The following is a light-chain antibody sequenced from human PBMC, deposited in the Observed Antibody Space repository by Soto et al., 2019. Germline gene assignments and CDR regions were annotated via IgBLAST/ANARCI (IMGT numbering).Light chain of an antibody. Sequence: EIVLTQSPATLSLFPGERATLSCRASQSVNNYLAWYQQKPGQAPRLLIYDASNRATGIPARFSGSGSETDFTLTISSLEPEDFAVYYCQQRSNWPPFTFGGGTKVDIK. CDR2: DAS. V-gene: IGKV3-11*01. CDR1: QSVNNY. CDR3: QQRSNWPPFT. J-gene: IGKJ4*01.